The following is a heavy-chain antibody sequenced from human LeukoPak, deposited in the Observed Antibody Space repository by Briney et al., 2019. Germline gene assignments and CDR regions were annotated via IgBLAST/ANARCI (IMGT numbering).Heavy chain of an antibody. CDR1: GFTFDSYA. CDR3: ARDRRAVAVYFDY. Sequence: GGSLRLSCAASGFTFDSYAMHWVRQAPGKGLEWVAVTSYDGSINYYADSVRGRFTASRDNSKNTVYLEINNLRTEDTAVYYCARDRRAVAVYFDYWGQGTLVTVSS. D-gene: IGHD6-19*01. V-gene: IGHV3-30*04. CDR2: TSYDGSIN. J-gene: IGHJ4*02.